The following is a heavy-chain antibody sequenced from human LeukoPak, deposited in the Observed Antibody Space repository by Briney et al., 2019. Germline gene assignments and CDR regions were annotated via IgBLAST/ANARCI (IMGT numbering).Heavy chain of an antibody. Sequence: GASVKLLCKASGYTFTSYGISWVRQAPGQGLEWMGWISAYNGNTNYAQKLQGRVTMTTDTSTSTAYMELRSLRSDDTAVYYCARGPGIAVAGSKCYWGQGTLVTVSS. V-gene: IGHV1-18*01. CDR1: GYTFTSYG. J-gene: IGHJ4*02. CDR3: ARGPGIAVAGSKCY. D-gene: IGHD6-19*01. CDR2: ISAYNGNT.